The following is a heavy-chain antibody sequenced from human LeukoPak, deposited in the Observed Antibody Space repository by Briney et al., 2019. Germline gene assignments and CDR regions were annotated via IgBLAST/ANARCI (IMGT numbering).Heavy chain of an antibody. J-gene: IGHJ4*02. D-gene: IGHD3-22*01. Sequence: ASVKVSCKASSYTFTSSGISWVRQAPGQGLEWMGWISAYNGDTNYAQKFQGRVNMTTDTSTSTAYMELRSLRSDDTAVYYRARVGGTYYDSSARGYFDYWGQGTLVTVSS. CDR3: ARVGGTYYDSSARGYFDY. V-gene: IGHV1-18*01. CDR1: SYTFTSSG. CDR2: ISAYNGDT.